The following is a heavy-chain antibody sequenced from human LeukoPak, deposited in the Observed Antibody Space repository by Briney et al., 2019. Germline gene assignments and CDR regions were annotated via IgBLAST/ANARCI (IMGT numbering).Heavy chain of an antibody. D-gene: IGHD1-26*01. CDR3: ASEIVGVNS. Sequence: SETLSLTCNVSGGSVSGNSPSSYYSSWIRQAPGRGLEYIGHVYHSGSANYGPSLRGRVTISLDTSKNQFSLEVTALTAADTAVYYCASEIVGVNSWGQGSLVTVSS. CDR2: VYHSGSA. J-gene: IGHJ4*02. V-gene: IGHV4-59*02. CDR1: GGSVSGNSPSSYY.